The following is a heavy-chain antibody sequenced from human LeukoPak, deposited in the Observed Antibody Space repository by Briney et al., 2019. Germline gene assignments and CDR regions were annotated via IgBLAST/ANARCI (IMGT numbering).Heavy chain of an antibody. CDR2: VYYSGST. Sequence: PSETLSLTCTVSGGSISRGGSYWSWIRQHPGKGLEWLGYVYYSGSTYYNPSLKSRLTISIDTSKNQFYLKLNSVTAADTAVYYCAREDRLAMVTMGFDSWGQGILVTVSS. CDR1: GGSISRGGSY. V-gene: IGHV4-31*03. CDR3: AREDRLAMVTMGFDS. J-gene: IGHJ4*02. D-gene: IGHD4-23*01.